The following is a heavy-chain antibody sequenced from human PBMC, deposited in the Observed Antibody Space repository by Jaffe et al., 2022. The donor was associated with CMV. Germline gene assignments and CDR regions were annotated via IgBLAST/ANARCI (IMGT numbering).Heavy chain of an antibody. V-gene: IGHV1-69*09. CDR3: AREENYYDSSGQWVYYYYMDV. CDR2: IIPILGIA. Sequence: QVQLVQSGAEVKKPGSSVKVSCKASGGTFSSYAISWVRQAPGQGLEWMGRIIPILGIANYAQKFQGRVTITADKSTSTAYMELSSLRSEDTAVYYCAREENYYDSSGQWVYYYYMDVWGKGTTVTVSS. D-gene: IGHD3-22*01. CDR1: GGTFSSYA. J-gene: IGHJ6*03.